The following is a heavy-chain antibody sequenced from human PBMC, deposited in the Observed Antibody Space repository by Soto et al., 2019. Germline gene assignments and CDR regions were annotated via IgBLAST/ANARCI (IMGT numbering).Heavy chain of an antibody. CDR2: IYHGGAT. V-gene: IGHV4-61*01. CDR3: ARDSSGRHDY. J-gene: IGHJ4*02. CDR1: GGSRRSGSYY. Sequence: PSETLCLTCTVSGGSRRSGSYYWSWNRQPPGKGLECIGYIYHGGATTYNASLKSRVTISVDTSKNQFFLKVNSVTAADTAVYFCARDSSGRHDYWGQGTPVTLSS. D-gene: IGHD3-22*01.